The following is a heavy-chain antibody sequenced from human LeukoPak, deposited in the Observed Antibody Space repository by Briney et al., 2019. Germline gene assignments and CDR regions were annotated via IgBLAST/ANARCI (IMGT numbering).Heavy chain of an antibody. D-gene: IGHD5-12*01. CDR2: IKSKTDGGTT. V-gene: IGHV3-15*01. Sequence: GGSLRLSCAASGFTFSNAWMSWVRQAPGKGLEWVGRIKSKTDGGTTDYAAPVKDRFTFSRDDSKNTLYLQMNNLQTEDTAAYYCTTSLSGYDFLFDYWGQGTLVTVSS. CDR1: GFTFSNAW. J-gene: IGHJ4*02. CDR3: TTSLSGYDFLFDY.